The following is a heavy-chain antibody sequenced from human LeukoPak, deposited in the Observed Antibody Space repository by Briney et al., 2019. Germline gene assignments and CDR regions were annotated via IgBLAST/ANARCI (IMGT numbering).Heavy chain of an antibody. CDR2: ISSSGTTI. V-gene: IGHV3-11*04. D-gene: IGHD3-22*01. Sequence: GGSLRLSCAASGFTFSDYYMSWIRQAPGKGLEWLSYISSSGTTIYYADSVKGRFTISRDNAKNSLYLQMNSLRAEDTAVYYCARDWPSDDSSGYYWPPEYFQHWGQGTLVTVSS. CDR3: ARDWPSDDSSGYYWPPEYFQH. CDR1: GFTFSDYY. J-gene: IGHJ1*01.